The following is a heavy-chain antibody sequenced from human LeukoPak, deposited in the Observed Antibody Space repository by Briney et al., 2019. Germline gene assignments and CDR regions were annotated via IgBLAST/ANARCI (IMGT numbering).Heavy chain of an antibody. CDR3: ASQSSGYYLGWFDP. D-gene: IGHD3-22*01. Sequence: SETLSLTCTVSGGSISSYYWSWIRQPPGKGLEWIGYIYCSGSTNYNPSLKSRVTISVDTSKNQFSLKLSSVTAADTAVYYCASQSSGYYLGWFDPWGQGTLVTVSS. V-gene: IGHV4-59*01. J-gene: IGHJ5*02. CDR2: IYCSGST. CDR1: GGSISSYY.